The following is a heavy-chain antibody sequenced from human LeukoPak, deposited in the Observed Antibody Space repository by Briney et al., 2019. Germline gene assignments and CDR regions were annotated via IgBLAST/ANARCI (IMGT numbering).Heavy chain of an antibody. CDR3: ARGAEQQLPYYYYMDV. D-gene: IGHD6-13*01. Sequence: SETLSLTCTVSGGSISSYYWNWIRQPPGKGLEWIGYIYYSGSTNYNPSLKSRVTISVDTSKNQFSLKLSSVTAADTAVYYCARGAEQQLPYYYYMDVWGKGTTVTISS. CDR1: GGSISSYY. V-gene: IGHV4-59*01. J-gene: IGHJ6*03. CDR2: IYYSGST.